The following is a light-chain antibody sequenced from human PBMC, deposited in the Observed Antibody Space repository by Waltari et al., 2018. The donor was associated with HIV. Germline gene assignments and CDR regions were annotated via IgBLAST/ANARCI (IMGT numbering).Light chain of an antibody. CDR2: DAS. CDR1: QSVSNK. V-gene: IGKV3-15*01. J-gene: IGKJ4*01. CDR3: QQYNNWLT. Sequence: IVMTQSPATLSVSHGERATLSCRASQSVSNKLAWYQQNPGQAPRLLMYDASTRVTGIPARFSGSGSGTDFTLTISSLQSGDFAIYYCQQYNNWLTFGGGTKVEIK.